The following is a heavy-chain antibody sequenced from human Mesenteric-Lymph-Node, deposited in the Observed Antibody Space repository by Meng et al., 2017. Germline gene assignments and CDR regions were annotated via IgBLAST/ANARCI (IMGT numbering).Heavy chain of an antibody. CDR1: GFTFSSYG. Sequence: GESLKISCAASGFTFSSYGMHWVRQAPGKGLEWVAVIWYDGSNKYYADSVKGRFTISRDNSKNTLYLQMNSLRAEDTAVYYCARPRGGLYCSSTSCYAGGMDVWGQGTTVTVSS. V-gene: IGHV3-33*01. D-gene: IGHD2-2*01. J-gene: IGHJ6*02. CDR3: ARPRGGLYCSSTSCYAGGMDV. CDR2: IWYDGSNK.